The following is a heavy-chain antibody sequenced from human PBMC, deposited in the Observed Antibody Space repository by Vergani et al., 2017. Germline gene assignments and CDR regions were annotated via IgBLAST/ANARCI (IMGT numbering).Heavy chain of an antibody. CDR3: ARDSAVITMVRGVIGWFDP. J-gene: IGHJ5*02. CDR2: INPSGGST. CDR1: GYTFTSYY. Sequence: QVQLVQSGAAVKKLGASVKVPWKAPGYTFTSYYMHWVRQAPGQGVEWMGIINPSGGSTSYAKNFQGRVTMTRETSTGTVYMELRILRSEDTAVYYCARDSAVITMVRGVIGWFDPWGQGTLVTVSS. V-gene: IGHV1-46*03. D-gene: IGHD3-10*01.